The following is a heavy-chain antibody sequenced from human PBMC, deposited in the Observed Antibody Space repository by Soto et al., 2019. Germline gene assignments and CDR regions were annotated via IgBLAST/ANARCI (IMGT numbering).Heavy chain of an antibody. D-gene: IGHD5-12*01. CDR2: ISAYNGNT. Sequence: ASVKVSCKASGYTFTSYGISWVRQAPGRGLEWMGWISAYNGNTNYAQKLQGRVTMTTDTSTSTAYMELRSLRSDDTAVYYCARYSGYDYPHYGMDFWGPGTTVTVSS. V-gene: IGHV1-18*01. J-gene: IGHJ6*02. CDR3: ARYSGYDYPHYGMDF. CDR1: GYTFTSYG.